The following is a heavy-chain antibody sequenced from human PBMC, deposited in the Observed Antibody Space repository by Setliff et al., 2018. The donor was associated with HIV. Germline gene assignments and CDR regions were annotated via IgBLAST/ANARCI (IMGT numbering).Heavy chain of an antibody. CDR1: GYSISSGYY. CDR2: IYYSGST. D-gene: IGHD2-2*01. V-gene: IGHV4-38-2*01. J-gene: IGHJ4*02. CDR3: ARQGLFLVPASIDWRLPPSPIDY. Sequence: SETLSLTCAVSGYSISSGYYWGWIRQTPGKGLEWIGSIYYSGSTYYNPSLKSRITISVDTSKNQFSLRLSSVTAADTAVYYCARQGLFLVPASIDWRLPPSPIDYWGQGALVTVYS.